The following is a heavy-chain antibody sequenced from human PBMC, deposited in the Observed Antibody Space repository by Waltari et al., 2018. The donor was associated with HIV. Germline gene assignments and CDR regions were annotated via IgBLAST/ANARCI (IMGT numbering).Heavy chain of an antibody. CDR2: SYTAGRT. V-gene: IGHV3-53*01. Sequence: EVQLVESGGGLIQTGGSLRLSCAASGFTVSSNYMSWVRQAPGKGLEWVSVSYTAGRTSYADSVKGRFTISRDTSNNTLHLQMNSLRAEETAIYYCAKSYGDYFDYWGQGTLVTVSS. J-gene: IGHJ4*02. CDR1: GFTVSSNY. CDR3: AKSYGDYFDY. D-gene: IGHD4-17*01.